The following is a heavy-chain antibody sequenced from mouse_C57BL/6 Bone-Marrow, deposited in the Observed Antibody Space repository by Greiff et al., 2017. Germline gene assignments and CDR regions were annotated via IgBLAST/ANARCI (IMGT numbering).Heavy chain of an antibody. V-gene: IGHV1-50*01. CDR3: AVSLAYYSNSWFAY. CDR1: GYTFTSYW. J-gene: IGHJ3*01. Sequence: QVQLQQPGAELVKPGASVKLSCKASGYTFTSYWMQWVKQRPGQGLEWIGEIDPSDSYTNYNQKFKGKATLTVDTSSSTAYMQLSSLTSEDSAVYYCAVSLAYYSNSWFAYWCQGTLVTVSA. D-gene: IGHD2-5*01. CDR2: IDPSDSYT.